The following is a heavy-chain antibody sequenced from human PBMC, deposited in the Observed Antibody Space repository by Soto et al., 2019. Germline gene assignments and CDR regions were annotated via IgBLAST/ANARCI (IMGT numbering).Heavy chain of an antibody. CDR2: ISLNDTK. V-gene: IGHV2-5*01. Sequence: QITLKESGPTLVKPTQTLTLTCTFSGFSLPTDRVGVGWIRQPPGKALEWLAVISLNDTKTYRPSLKSRPTIXXDTSKRQVALTMTDMDPVDTATYYCAHAYGGRSLYCGQGTLVTVSS. CDR1: GFSLPTDRVG. J-gene: IGHJ4*02. D-gene: IGHD1-26*01. CDR3: AHAYGGRSLY.